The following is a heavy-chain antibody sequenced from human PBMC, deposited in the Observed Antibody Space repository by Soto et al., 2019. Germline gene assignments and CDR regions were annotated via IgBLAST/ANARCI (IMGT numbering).Heavy chain of an antibody. Sequence: SQTLSLTCAISGDSVSSNRAAWNWIRQSPSRGLEWLGRTYYRSKWYNDYAVSVKSRITINPDTSKNQFSLQLNSVTPEDTAVYYCARVRAIYSGYDSQIYYDDMDVWGKGTTVTVSS. CDR1: GDSVSSNRAA. CDR2: TYYRSKWYN. D-gene: IGHD5-12*01. CDR3: ARVRAIYSGYDSQIYYDDMDV. V-gene: IGHV6-1*01. J-gene: IGHJ6*03.